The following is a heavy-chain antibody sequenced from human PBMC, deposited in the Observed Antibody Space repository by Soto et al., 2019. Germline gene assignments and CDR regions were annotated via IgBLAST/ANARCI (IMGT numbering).Heavy chain of an antibody. CDR3: TRYSSSSKRYFDV. D-gene: IGHD6-6*01. V-gene: IGHV3-73*01. CDR2: IRSKGNNYAT. Sequence: EVQLVESGGGLVQPGGSLKVSCAASGFTFSDFAMHWVRQASEKGLEWVGRIRSKGNNYATEYAASVKGRFTISRDDSKNTAYLQMNSLKTEDTAVYYCTRYSSSSKRYFDVWGRGTLVTVSS. J-gene: IGHJ2*01. CDR1: GFTFSDFA.